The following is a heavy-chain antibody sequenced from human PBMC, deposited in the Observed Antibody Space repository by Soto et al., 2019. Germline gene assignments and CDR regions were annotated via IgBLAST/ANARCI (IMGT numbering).Heavy chain of an antibody. CDR2: IHYGGST. CDR3: ARPGGGVPELYFDY. CDR1: GGSISSGDYY. Sequence: QEQLQESGPGLVKHSQTLSRTCTVSGGSISSGDYYWSWIRQPPGKGLEWLGYIHYGGSTYYNPSLKSRVTISVDTSKNLFSLKLSSVTAADTAVYYCARPGGGVPELYFDYWGQGTLVTVSS. D-gene: IGHD3-10*01. J-gene: IGHJ4*02. V-gene: IGHV4-30-4*01.